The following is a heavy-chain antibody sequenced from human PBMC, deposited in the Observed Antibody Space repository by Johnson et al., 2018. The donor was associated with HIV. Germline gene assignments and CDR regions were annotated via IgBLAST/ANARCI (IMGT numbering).Heavy chain of an antibody. D-gene: IGHD3-16*01. CDR2: IKSKTDGGTT. CDR3: TTKSLGAFDI. V-gene: IGHV3-15*01. J-gene: IGHJ3*02. Sequence: VVEWVGRIKSKTDGGTTDYAAPVKGRFTISRDDSKNTLYLQMNSLKTEDTAVYYCTTKSLGAFDIWGQGTMVTVSS.